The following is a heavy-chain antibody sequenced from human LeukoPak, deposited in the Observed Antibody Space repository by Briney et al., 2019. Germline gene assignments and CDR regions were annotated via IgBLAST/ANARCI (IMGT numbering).Heavy chain of an antibody. J-gene: IGHJ4*02. V-gene: IGHV3-20*01. CDR1: GFTFDDYG. CDR3: ARTHYPPAAISAGFDY. CDR2: INWNGGST. Sequence: GGSLRLSCAASGFTFDDYGMSWVRQAPGKGLEWVSGINWNGGSTGYADSVKGRFTISRDNAKNSLYLQMNSLRAEDTALYNCARTHYPPAAISAGFDYWGQGTLVTVSS. D-gene: IGHD2-2*02.